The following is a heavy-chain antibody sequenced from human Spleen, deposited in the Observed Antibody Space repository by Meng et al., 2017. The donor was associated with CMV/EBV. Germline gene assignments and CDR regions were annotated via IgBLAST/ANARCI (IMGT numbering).Heavy chain of an antibody. Sequence: QGQLQESGPGLVKPSQPLSLTCTVSGGSMSSGNYYWSWIRQPPGKGLEWIGYIHHSGSAYYNPSLKSRVSISVDTSKNQFSLNLNSMTAADTAVYYCASFDHIPRRNYFDYWGQGTLVTVSS. J-gene: IGHJ4*02. CDR3: ASFDHIPRRNYFDY. CDR2: IHHSGSA. D-gene: IGHD2-21*01. CDR1: GGSMSSGNYY. V-gene: IGHV4-30-4*01.